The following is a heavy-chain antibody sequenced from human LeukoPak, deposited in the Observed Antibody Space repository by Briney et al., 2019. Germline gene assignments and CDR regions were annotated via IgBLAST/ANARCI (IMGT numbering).Heavy chain of an antibody. Sequence: SETLSLTCTVSGGSISSDYWSWIRQPPGKGLEWIGFIYYSGSTKYNPSLKSRVTISIDTSKNQFSLKLSSVTAADTAVYYCARGPRYDYGVYLYRNWFDPWGQGTLVTVSS. D-gene: IGHD4-17*01. V-gene: IGHV4-59*01. CDR3: ARGPRYDYGVYLYRNWFDP. CDR2: IYYSGST. CDR1: GGSISSDY. J-gene: IGHJ5*02.